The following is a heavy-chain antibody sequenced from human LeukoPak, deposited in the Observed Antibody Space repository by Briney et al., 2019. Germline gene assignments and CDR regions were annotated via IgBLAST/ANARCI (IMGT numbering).Heavy chain of an antibody. J-gene: IGHJ4*02. Sequence: PGGSLRLSCAASGFTFSNYGMHWVRQAPGKGLEWVAVISYDGSNKYYADSVKGRFTISRDNSKNTLYLQMNSLRAEDTAVYYCAKDRNPSSGWYGNYFDYWGQGTLVTVSS. CDR1: GFTFSNYG. V-gene: IGHV3-30*18. D-gene: IGHD6-19*01. CDR3: AKDRNPSSGWYGNYFDY. CDR2: ISYDGSNK.